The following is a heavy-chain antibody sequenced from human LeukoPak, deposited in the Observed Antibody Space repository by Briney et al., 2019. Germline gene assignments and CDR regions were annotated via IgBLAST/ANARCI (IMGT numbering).Heavy chain of an antibody. V-gene: IGHV1-8*01. CDR1: GYTFTSYD. CDR2: MNPNSGNT. J-gene: IGHJ6*02. Sequence: ASAKVSCKASGYTFTSYDINWVRQATGQGLEWMGWMNPNSGNTGYAQKFQGRVTMTRNTSISTAYMELSSLRSEDTAVYYCAREWFGEFLYGMDVWGQGTTVTVSS. D-gene: IGHD3-10*01. CDR3: AREWFGEFLYGMDV.